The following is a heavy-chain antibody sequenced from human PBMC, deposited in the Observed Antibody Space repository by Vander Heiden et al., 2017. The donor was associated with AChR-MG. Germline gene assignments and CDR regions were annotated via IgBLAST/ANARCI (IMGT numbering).Heavy chain of an antibody. D-gene: IGHD1-26*01. CDR1: GFSLSTSGMR. CDR3: ARIRGDGAAFDAFDI. V-gene: IGHV2-70*04. CDR2: IDWDDYK. Sequence: QVTLKESGPALVKPTQTLTLTCTFSGFSLSTSGMRVSWIRQPPGKALEWLARIDWDDYKFYSTSLETRLTISKDTSKNQVVLTMTNMDPVDTATYYCARIRGDGAAFDAFDIWGQGTMVTVSS. J-gene: IGHJ3*02.